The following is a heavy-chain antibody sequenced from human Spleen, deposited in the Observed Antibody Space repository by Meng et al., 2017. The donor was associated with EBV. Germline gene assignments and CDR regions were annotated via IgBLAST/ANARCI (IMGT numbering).Heavy chain of an antibody. CDR2: INHSGRS. D-gene: IGHD2-8*02. V-gene: IGHV4-34*01. CDR3: AREGYCTGSRCYEGFDDSFDL. J-gene: IGHJ3*01. CDR1: GGSLSGYY. Sequence: QAGLQKWVEGLLKAPETLSLTCVGPGGSLSGYYWSWIRQPPGRGLEWIGEINHSGRSNYHPSLKSRLSISVDTSKNQFSLQLRSVTAADPAVYYCAREGYCTGSRCYEGFDDSFDLWGQGTMVTVSS.